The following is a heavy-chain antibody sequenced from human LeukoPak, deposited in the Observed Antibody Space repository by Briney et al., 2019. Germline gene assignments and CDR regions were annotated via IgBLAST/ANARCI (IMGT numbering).Heavy chain of an antibody. Sequence: PSETLSLTCTVSGGSISSYYWSWIRQPPGKGLEWIGYIYYSGSTNYNPSLKSRVTISVDTSKNQFSLKLSSVTAADTAVYYCARQDRSWYYYDSSSSYNWFDPWGQGTLVTVSS. V-gene: IGHV4-59*08. CDR1: GGSISSYY. J-gene: IGHJ5*02. CDR3: ARQDRSWYYYDSSSSYNWFDP. D-gene: IGHD3-22*01. CDR2: IYYSGST.